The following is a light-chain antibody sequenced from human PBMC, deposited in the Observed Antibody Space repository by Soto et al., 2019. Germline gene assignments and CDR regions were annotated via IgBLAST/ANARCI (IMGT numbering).Light chain of an antibody. CDR1: QSVSGK. Sequence: EIVLTQSPATLSLSPGERGTLSCRASQSVSGKLAWYQHKPGQAPWLLISGASSRATGIPDRFSGSGSGTDFTLTISRLEPEDFALYFCQQYGTSPITFGQGTRLEI. CDR2: GAS. V-gene: IGKV3-20*01. J-gene: IGKJ5*01. CDR3: QQYGTSPIT.